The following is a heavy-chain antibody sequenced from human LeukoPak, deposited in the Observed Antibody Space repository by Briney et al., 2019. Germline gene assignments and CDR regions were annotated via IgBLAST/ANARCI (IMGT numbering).Heavy chain of an antibody. CDR1: GYTFTSYG. D-gene: IGHD3-9*01. J-gene: IGHJ4*02. Sequence: ASVKVSCKASGYTFTSYGISWVRQAPGQGLEWMGWISAYNGNTNYAQKLQGRVTMTTDTSTSTAYMELRSLRSDDTAVYYCARDWEIFYDILTGYYPSYFDYWGQGTLVTVSS. CDR3: ARDWEIFYDILTGYYPSYFDY. CDR2: ISAYNGNT. V-gene: IGHV1-18*01.